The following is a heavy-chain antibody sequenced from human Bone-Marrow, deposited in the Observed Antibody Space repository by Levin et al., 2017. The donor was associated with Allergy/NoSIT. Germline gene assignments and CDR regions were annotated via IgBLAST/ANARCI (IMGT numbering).Heavy chain of an antibody. Sequence: SETLSLTCTVSGGSISSYYWSWIRQPPGKGLEWIGYIYYSGSTNYNPSLKSRVTISVDTSKNQFSLKLSSVTAADTAVYYCARGGVVPAAIRAIKAVSPDDAFDIWGQGTMVTVSS. CDR2: IYYSGST. CDR3: ARGGVVPAAIRAIKAVSPDDAFDI. V-gene: IGHV4-59*01. D-gene: IGHD2-2*01. CDR1: GGSISSYY. J-gene: IGHJ3*02.